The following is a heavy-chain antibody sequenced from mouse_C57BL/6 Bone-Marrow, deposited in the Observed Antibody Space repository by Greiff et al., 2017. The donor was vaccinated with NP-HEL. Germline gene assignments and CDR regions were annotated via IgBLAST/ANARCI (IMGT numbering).Heavy chain of an antibody. D-gene: IGHD2-1*01. CDR1: GFSLTSYA. J-gene: IGHJ1*03. V-gene: IGHV2-9-1*01. CDR2: IWTGGGT. CDR3: ARAGNYGTPGGFDV. Sequence: VHLVESGPGLVAPSQSLSITCTVSGFSLTSYAISWVRQPPGKGLEWLGVIWTGGGTNYNSALKSSLSLSKDNSKSQVFLKMNSLQTDDTARYYCARAGNYGTPGGFDVWGTGTTVTVSS.